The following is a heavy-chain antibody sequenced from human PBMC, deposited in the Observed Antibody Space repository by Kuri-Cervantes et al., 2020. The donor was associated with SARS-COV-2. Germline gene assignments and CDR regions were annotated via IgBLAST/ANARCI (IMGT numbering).Heavy chain of an antibody. CDR1: GFTFSSYA. D-gene: IGHD1-7*01. CDR2: ISYDGSNK. CDR3: ARGVAELRYYGMDV. Sequence: GGSLRLSCAASGFTFSSYAMHWVRQAPGKGLEWVAVISYDGSNKYYADSAKGRFTISRDNSKNTLYLQMNSLRAEDTAVYYCARGVAELRYYGMDVWGQGTTVTVSS. V-gene: IGHV3-30-3*01. J-gene: IGHJ6*02.